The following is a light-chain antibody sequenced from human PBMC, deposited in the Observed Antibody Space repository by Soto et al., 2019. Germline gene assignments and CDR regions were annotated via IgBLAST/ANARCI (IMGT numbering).Light chain of an antibody. CDR2: EVT. V-gene: IGLV2-8*01. CDR3: SSYAGCNNFGV. CDR1: SSDVGDYNY. J-gene: IGLJ2*01. Sequence: QSVLTQPPSVSGSPGQSVTISCTGTSSDVGDYNYVSWYQHQPDKAPKLMIYEVTKRPSGVPDRFSGSKSGNTASLTVSGLQAEDEADYYCSSYAGCNNFGVFGGGTKLTVL.